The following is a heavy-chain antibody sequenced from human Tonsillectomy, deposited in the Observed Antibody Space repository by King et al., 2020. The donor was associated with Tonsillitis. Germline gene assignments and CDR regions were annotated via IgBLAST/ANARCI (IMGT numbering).Heavy chain of an antibody. V-gene: IGHV3-21*01. J-gene: IGHJ3*02. Sequence: VQLVESGGGLVKPGGSLRLSCAASGFTFSSHTMNWVRQAPGKGLEWVSSISSSSSYIYYVDSVKGRFTISRDNAQNSLYLQMNSLRAEDTAVYYCASGGAADGTDALEIWGQGTVVTVSS. CDR1: GFTFSSHT. CDR2: ISSSSSYI. D-gene: IGHD6-13*01. CDR3: ASGGAADGTDALEI.